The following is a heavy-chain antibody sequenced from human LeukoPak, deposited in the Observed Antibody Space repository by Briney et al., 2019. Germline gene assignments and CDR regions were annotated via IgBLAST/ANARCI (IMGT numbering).Heavy chain of an antibody. CDR1: GYSFTSYW. J-gene: IGHJ4*02. Sequence: KDGESLKISCKGSGYSFTSYWIGWVRQMPGKGLEWMGIIYPGDSDTRYSPSFQGQVTISADKSISTAYLQWSSLKASDTAMYYCARGDGVWGYCSGGSCPIDYWGQGALVTVSS. CDR3: ARGDGVWGYCSGGSCPIDY. V-gene: IGHV5-51*01. CDR2: IYPGDSDT. D-gene: IGHD2-15*01.